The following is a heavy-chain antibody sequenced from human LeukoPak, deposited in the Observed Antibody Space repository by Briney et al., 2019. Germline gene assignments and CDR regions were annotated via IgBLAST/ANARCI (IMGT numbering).Heavy chain of an antibody. Sequence: GGSLRLSCAVSGFTFSGFWMSWSRQAPGKGLEWVASINSDGSEGYYADVVKGRFTISRDNAKDSLYLQINSLRAEDTAVYYCARSSYSSSSSVWGQGTMVTVSS. D-gene: IGHD6-6*01. CDR1: GFTFSGFW. V-gene: IGHV3-7*03. CDR2: INSDGSEG. J-gene: IGHJ3*01. CDR3: ARSSYSSSSSV.